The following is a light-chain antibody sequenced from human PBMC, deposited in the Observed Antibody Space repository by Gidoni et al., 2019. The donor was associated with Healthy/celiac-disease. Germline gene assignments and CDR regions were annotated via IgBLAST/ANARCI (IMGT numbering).Light chain of an antibody. J-gene: IGKJ5*01. CDR3: KQDNNWPPIT. Sequence: IGWTQSQAPLSVSPGGSATLSCRVSKSVNSNLAWYQQKPGQAPRLLIYGASTRATGIPDRFSGSGSGTEFTLTISSLQSEDFAVYYCKQDNNWPPITFGQXTRLEIK. CDR1: KSVNSN. V-gene: IGKV3-15*01. CDR2: GAS.